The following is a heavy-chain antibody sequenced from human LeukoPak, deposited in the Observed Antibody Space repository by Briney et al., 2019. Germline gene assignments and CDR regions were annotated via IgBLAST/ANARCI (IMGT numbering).Heavy chain of an antibody. V-gene: IGHV3-7*04. Sequence: PGGSLRLSCAASGFTFSRYWMSWVRQAPGKGLEWVANIKQDGSEKNYVDSAKGRFTISRDNAKNSLYLQMNSLRAEDTAVYYCARDVVVVPLYWGRGTLVTVSS. CDR1: GFTFSRYW. CDR2: IKQDGSEK. J-gene: IGHJ4*02. CDR3: ARDVVVVPLY. D-gene: IGHD3-22*01.